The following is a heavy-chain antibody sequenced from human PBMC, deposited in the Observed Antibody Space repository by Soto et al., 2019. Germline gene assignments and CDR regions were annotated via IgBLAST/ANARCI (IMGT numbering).Heavy chain of an antibody. D-gene: IGHD5-12*01. CDR3: AREWDGDGYNSGWFDP. V-gene: IGHV3-48*01. CDR1: GFTFSSYS. CDR2: ISSSSRTI. J-gene: IGHJ5*02. Sequence: EVQLVESGGGLVQPGGSLRLSCAASGFTFSSYSMNWVRQAPGKGLEWVSYISSSSRTIYCADSVKGRFTISRDNAKNSVYLQMNSLRAEDTAVYYCAREWDGDGYNSGWFDPWGQGTLVTVSS.